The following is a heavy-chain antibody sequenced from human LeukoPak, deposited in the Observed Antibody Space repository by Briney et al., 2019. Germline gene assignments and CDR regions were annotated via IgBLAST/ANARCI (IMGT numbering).Heavy chain of an antibody. V-gene: IGHV3-30-3*01. CDR1: GFTFSSYA. CDR3: ARDLRDY. J-gene: IGHJ4*02. CDR2: ISYDGSNK. Sequence: PGRSLRLSCAASGFTFSSYAMHWVRQAPGRGLEWVAVISYDGSNKYYADSVKGRFTISRDNSKNTLYLQMNSLRAEDTAVYYCARDLRDYWGQGTLVTVSS.